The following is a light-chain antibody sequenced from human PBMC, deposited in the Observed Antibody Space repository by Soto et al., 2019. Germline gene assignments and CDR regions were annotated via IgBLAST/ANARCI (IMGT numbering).Light chain of an antibody. CDR3: CSYAGSFTLL. V-gene: IGLV2-11*01. CDR2: DVS. J-gene: IGLJ2*01. CDR1: SSDVGVYNH. Sequence: QSALTQPRSVSGSPGQSVTISCTGTSSDVGVYNHVSWYQQHPGKAPKLVIYDVSKRPSGVPDRFSGSKSGNTASLTISGLQAEDEADYYCCSYAGSFTLLFGGGTKLTVL.